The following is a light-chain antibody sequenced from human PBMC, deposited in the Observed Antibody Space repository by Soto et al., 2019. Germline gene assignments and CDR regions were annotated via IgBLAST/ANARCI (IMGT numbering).Light chain of an antibody. V-gene: IGKV1-5*01. CDR1: QDISTY. CDR3: QHYTRYSAP. J-gene: IGKJ5*01. CDR2: GAS. Sequence: RLTQSPSSLSASVGDTVTISCRASQDISTYLAWYQHKPGKAPTLLIFGASSLHNGVPPRFAGSGAGSEFTLTINRLHPDDFATYYCQHYTRYSAPFGKGTRV.